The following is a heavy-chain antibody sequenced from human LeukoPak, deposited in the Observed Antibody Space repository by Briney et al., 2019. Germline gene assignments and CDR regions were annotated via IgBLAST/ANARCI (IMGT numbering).Heavy chain of an antibody. D-gene: IGHD6-6*01. CDR1: GGSISSGGYY. CDR2: TYYSGST. V-gene: IGHV4-31*03. J-gene: IGHJ6*02. Sequence: SQTLSLTCTVSGGSISSGGYYWSWIRQHPGKGLEWIGYTYYSGSTYYNPSLKSRVTISVDTSKNQFSLKLSSVTAADTAVYYCAREGLYSSSSSRYYYYGMDVWGQGTTVTVSS. CDR3: AREGLYSSSSSRYYYYGMDV.